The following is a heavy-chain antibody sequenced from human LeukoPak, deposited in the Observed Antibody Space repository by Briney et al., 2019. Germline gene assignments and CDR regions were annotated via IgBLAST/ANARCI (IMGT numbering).Heavy chain of an antibody. CDR3: AKATTKYYFDS. Sequence: PGGSLRLSCAASGFTFSSYAMNWVRQAPGKGLEWVSGISGGSSSTNYADSVKGRFTISRDNSKNTVYLQMNSLRADETAVYYCAKATTKYYFDSWGQGTLVTVSS. V-gene: IGHV3-23*01. J-gene: IGHJ4*02. D-gene: IGHD4-17*01. CDR2: ISGGSSST. CDR1: GFTFSSYA.